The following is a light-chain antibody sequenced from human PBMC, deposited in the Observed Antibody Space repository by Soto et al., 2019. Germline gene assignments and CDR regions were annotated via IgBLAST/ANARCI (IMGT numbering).Light chain of an antibody. Sequence: EIVLTQSPGTLSLSPGERATLSCRASQSVSSSYLAWYQQKPGQAPRLLIYGASSRATGIPDRFSGSGSGTDFTLTINSLQSEDFAIYYCQQYNNWPVTFGGGTKVDIK. CDR2: GAS. J-gene: IGKJ4*01. CDR3: QQYNNWPVT. V-gene: IGKV3-20*01. CDR1: QSVSSSY.